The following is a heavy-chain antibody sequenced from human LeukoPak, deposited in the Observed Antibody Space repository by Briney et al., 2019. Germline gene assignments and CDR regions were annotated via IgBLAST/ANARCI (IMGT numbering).Heavy chain of an antibody. D-gene: IGHD2-15*01. J-gene: IGHJ4*02. CDR1: GFTFSSYG. CDR2: ISGSGGST. CDR3: AKVTYCSGGSCYEPDYFDY. V-gene: IGHV3-23*01. Sequence: GGSLRLSCAASGFTFSSYGMSWVRQASGKGLEWVSAISGSGGSTYYADSVKGRFTISRDNSKNTLYLQMNSLRAEDTAVYYCAKVTYCSGGSCYEPDYFDYWGQGTLVTVSS.